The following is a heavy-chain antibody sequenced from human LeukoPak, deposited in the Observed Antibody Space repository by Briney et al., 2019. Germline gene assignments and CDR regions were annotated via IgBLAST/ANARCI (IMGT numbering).Heavy chain of an antibody. D-gene: IGHD1-26*01. Sequence: SQTLSLTCTVSGGSISSGGYYWSWIRQPPGKGLEWIGYIYHSGSTYYNPSLKSRVTISVDRSKNQFSLKLSSVTAADTAVYYCARDNRSRAPTNAFDIWGQGTMVTVSS. CDR3: ARDNRSRAPTNAFDI. CDR1: GGSISSGGYY. V-gene: IGHV4-30-2*01. J-gene: IGHJ3*02. CDR2: IYHSGST.